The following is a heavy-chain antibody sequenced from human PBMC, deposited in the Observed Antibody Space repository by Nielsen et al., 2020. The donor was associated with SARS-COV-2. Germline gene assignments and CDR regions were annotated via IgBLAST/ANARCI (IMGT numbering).Heavy chain of an antibody. CDR1: GGSISSGDYY. V-gene: IGHV4-30-4*01. J-gene: IGHJ3*02. CDR2: LYYSGST. CDR3: ARLPLSTGAFDI. Sequence: SETLSLTCTVSGGSISSGDYYWSWIRQPPGKGLEWIGYLYYSGSTYYNPSLKSRVTISVDTSKNQFSLNLSSVTAAYTALYYCARLPLSTGAFDIWGQGTMVTVSS. D-gene: IGHD3-10*01.